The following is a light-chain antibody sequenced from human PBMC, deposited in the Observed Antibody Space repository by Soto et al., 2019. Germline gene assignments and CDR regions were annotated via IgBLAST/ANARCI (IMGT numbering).Light chain of an antibody. CDR3: QQRHMWPIT. V-gene: IGKV3-11*01. J-gene: IGKJ5*01. Sequence: LTQSPVTLSLSPGERATLSVRASQSFRGLLAWYQQKPGQAPRLLIYDAYNRATGIPPRFSGSGSGTDFTLTISSLEPEDSAVYYCQQRHMWPITFGQGTRLEI. CDR2: DAY. CDR1: QSFRGL.